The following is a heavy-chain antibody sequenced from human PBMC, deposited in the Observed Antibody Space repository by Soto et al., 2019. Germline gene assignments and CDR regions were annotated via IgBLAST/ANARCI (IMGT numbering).Heavy chain of an antibody. J-gene: IGHJ4*02. V-gene: IGHV3-21*01. CDR3: ASHPRDSSGYWYYFDY. D-gene: IGHD3-22*01. CDR2: ISSSSSYI. CDR1: GFTFSSYS. Sequence: EVQLAESGGGLVKPGGSLRLSCAASGFTFSSYSMNWVRQAPGKGLEWVSSISSSSSYIYYADSVKGRFTISTDNAKNSLYLQMNSLRAEDTAVYYCASHPRDSSGYWYYFDYWGQGSLVTVSS.